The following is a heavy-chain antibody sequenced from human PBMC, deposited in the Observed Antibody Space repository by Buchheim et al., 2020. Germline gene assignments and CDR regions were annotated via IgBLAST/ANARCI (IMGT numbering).Heavy chain of an antibody. Sequence: QVQLVQSGAEVKKPGSSVKVSCKASGGTFSSYAISWVRQAPGQGLEWMGGIIPAFDTRNHAQKFQGRLTITADESTAYMEVSRLRSDDTAVYYCAGVPEEQVAYFDSWGQGTL. CDR2: IIPAFDTR. CDR3: AGVPEEQVAYFDS. V-gene: IGHV1-69*01. CDR1: GGTFSSYA. D-gene: IGHD1/OR15-1a*01. J-gene: IGHJ4*02.